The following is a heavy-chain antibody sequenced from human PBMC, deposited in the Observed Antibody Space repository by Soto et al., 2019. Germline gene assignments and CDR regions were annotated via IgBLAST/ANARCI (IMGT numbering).Heavy chain of an antibody. J-gene: IGHJ6*02. CDR1: GFTFSDHF. CDR3: TSDLLRGRGMDV. Sequence: EVQLVESGGGLVQPGGSLRLSCAASGFTFSDHFMDWVRQAPGKGLEWVGRSRNKANSYSTEYAAAVKGRFTVSRDDSKNSPYLQMNSLRTEDTAVYYCTSDLLRGRGMDVWGQGTTVAVSS. CDR2: SRNKANSYST. V-gene: IGHV3-72*01. D-gene: IGHD4-17*01.